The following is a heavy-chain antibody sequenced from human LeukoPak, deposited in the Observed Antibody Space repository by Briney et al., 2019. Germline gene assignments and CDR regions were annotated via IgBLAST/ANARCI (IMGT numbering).Heavy chain of an antibody. J-gene: IGHJ4*02. CDR2: IYYSGST. V-gene: IGHV4-39*01. Sequence: SETLSLTCTVSGGSISSSSYYWGWIRQPPGKGLEWIGSIYYSGSTYYNPSLKGRVTISVDTSKNQFSLKLSSVTAADTAVYYCATDNSYFDYWGQGTLVTVSS. CDR1: GGSISSSSYY. CDR3: ATDNSYFDY. D-gene: IGHD1-1*01.